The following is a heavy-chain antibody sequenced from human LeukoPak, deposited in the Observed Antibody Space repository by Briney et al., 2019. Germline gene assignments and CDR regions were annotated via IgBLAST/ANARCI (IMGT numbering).Heavy chain of an antibody. J-gene: IGHJ4*02. D-gene: IGHD3-3*02. CDR1: GFTFSRSW. CDR3: ATLAFDS. Sequence: GGSLRLSCTASGFTFSRSWMHWVRQAPGKGLEWVADIKEDGSDKYYGDSVKGRFTISRDNAKNSVYLQMNSLSPEDTAIYFCATLAFDSWGRGTLVAVSS. CDR2: IKEDGSDK. V-gene: IGHV3-7*01.